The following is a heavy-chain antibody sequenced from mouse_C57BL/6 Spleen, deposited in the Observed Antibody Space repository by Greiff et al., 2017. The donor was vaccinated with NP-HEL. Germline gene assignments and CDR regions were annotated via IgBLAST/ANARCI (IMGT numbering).Heavy chain of an antibody. D-gene: IGHD2-5*01. J-gene: IGHJ3*01. V-gene: IGHV5-4*01. CDR2: ISDGGSYT. Sequence: EVMLVESGGGLVKPGGSLKLSCAASGFTFSSYAMSWVRQTPEKRLEWVATISDGGSYTYYPANVKGRFTISRDNAKNSLYLQMSHLKSEDTAMYDCARDSNYGAWFAYWGQGTLVTVSA. CDR3: ARDSNYGAWFAY. CDR1: GFTFSSYA.